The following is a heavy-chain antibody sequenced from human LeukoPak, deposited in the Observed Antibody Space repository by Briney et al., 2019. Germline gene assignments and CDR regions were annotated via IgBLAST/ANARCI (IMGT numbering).Heavy chain of an antibody. J-gene: IGHJ4*02. CDR3: ARELGVLRFLEWLPYYFDY. D-gene: IGHD3-3*01. V-gene: IGHV1-69*06. Sequence: SVKVSCKASAGSFSSYAISWVRQAPGQGLEWMGRIIPIFGTANYAQKFQGRVTITADKSTSTAYMELSSLRSEDTAVYYCARELGVLRFLEWLPYYFDYWGQGTLVTVYS. CDR2: IIPIFGTA. CDR1: AGSFSSYA.